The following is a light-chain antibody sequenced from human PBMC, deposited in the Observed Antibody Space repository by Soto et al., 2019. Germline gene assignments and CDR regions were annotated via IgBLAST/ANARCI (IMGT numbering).Light chain of an antibody. Sequence: DIVMTQSPLSLPVTPGEPASISCTSSQSLLHSNGYNYLDWYLQKPGQSPHLLIYLGSNRASGVPDRFSGSGSGTHFTLKISRVEAEDVGVYYCMQALQIPTTFGGGTKVEIK. CDR3: MQALQIPTT. CDR2: LGS. J-gene: IGKJ4*01. CDR1: QSLLHSNGYNY. V-gene: IGKV2-28*01.